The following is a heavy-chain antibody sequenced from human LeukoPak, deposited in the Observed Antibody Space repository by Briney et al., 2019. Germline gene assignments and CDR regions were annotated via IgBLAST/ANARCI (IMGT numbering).Heavy chain of an antibody. V-gene: IGHV3-30*02. CDR1: GFTFSTYG. CDR2: IRYDGSIR. CDR3: AKDRSGYGPDY. J-gene: IGHJ4*02. D-gene: IGHD5-12*01. Sequence: GGSLRLSCAASGFTFSTYGMHWVCQAPGKGLEWVAFIRYDGSIRYYADSVKGRFTISRDNSQNTLYLQMNSLRPEGTGVYYCAKDRSGYGPDYWGQGTLVTVSS.